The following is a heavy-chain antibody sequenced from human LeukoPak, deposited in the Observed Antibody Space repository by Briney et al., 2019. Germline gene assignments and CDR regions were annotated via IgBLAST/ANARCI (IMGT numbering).Heavy chain of an antibody. CDR2: INHSGST. Sequence: SETLSLTCAVYGGSFSGYYWSWIRQLPGKGLEWIGEINHSGSTNYNPSLKSRVTISVDTSKNQFSLKLSSVTAADTAVYYCARGRRYDFWSGYYHYYYYMDVWGKGTTVTVSS. CDR3: ARGRRYDFWSGYYHYYYYMDV. CDR1: GGSFSGYY. J-gene: IGHJ6*03. D-gene: IGHD3-3*01. V-gene: IGHV4-34*01.